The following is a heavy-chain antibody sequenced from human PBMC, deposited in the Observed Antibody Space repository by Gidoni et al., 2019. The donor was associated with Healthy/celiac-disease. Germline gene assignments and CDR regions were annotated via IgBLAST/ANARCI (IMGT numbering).Heavy chain of an antibody. V-gene: IGHV3-7*03. CDR1: GFTFSSYW. J-gene: IGHJ4*02. CDR3: ASSYSLTEEFDY. D-gene: IGHD5-18*01. Sequence: EVQLVESGGGLVQPGGSVRLSCAASGFTFSSYWMSWVRQAPGKGLELVANIKQDGSEKYYVDSVKGRFTISRDNAKNSLYLQMNSLRAEDTAVYYCASSYSLTEEFDYWGQGTLVTVSS. CDR2: IKQDGSEK.